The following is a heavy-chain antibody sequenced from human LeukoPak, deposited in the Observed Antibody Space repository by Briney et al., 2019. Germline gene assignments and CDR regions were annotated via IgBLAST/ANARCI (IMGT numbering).Heavy chain of an antibody. D-gene: IGHD1-26*01. CDR2: ISGSGGST. V-gene: IGHV3-23*01. CDR3: AKDLAGSGSYSFDY. J-gene: IGHJ4*02. Sequence: PGGSLRLSCEASGFTFSTYIMNWVRQAPGKGLEWVSAISGSGGSTYYADSVKGRFTISRDNSKNTLYLQMNSLRAEDTAVYYCAKDLAGSGSYSFDYWGQGTLVTVSS. CDR1: GFTFSTYI.